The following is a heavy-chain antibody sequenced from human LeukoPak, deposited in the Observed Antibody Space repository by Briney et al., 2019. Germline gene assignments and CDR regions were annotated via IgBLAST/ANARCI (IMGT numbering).Heavy chain of an antibody. Sequence: ASVKVSCKASGYTFTSYDINWVRQATGQGLEWMGWMNPNSGNTGYVQKFQGRVTMTRNTSISTAYMELSSLRSEDTAVYYCAKDRDYGDSDYWGQGTLVTVSS. CDR1: GYTFTSYD. V-gene: IGHV1-8*01. D-gene: IGHD4-17*01. CDR3: AKDRDYGDSDY. J-gene: IGHJ4*02. CDR2: MNPNSGNT.